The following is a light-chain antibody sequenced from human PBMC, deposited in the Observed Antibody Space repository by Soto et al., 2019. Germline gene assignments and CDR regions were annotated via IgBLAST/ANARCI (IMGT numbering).Light chain of an antibody. J-gene: IGKJ1*01. V-gene: IGKV1-6*01. CDR2: GAS. CDR1: QGIGKD. Sequence: AIEMTQSPSSLSASVGDTVTITCRASQGIGKDLAWFQQRPGKAPKLLIYGASGLQNGVPSRFSGSGSGTDFTLTISGLQPEDFATYFCLQDFNSPWTFGQGTKVEI. CDR3: LQDFNSPWT.